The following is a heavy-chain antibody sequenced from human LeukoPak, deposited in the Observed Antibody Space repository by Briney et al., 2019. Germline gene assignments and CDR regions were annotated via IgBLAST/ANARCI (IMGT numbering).Heavy chain of an antibody. Sequence: GGSLRLSCAASGFTFRTDGMSWVRQAPGKGLEWVSAISGSGGSTYYADSVKGRFTISRDNSKNTLFLQMNSLRAEDTAVYYCAKDVGRYYGSGSYYNVIGGAFDIWGQGTMVTVSS. V-gene: IGHV3-23*01. CDR1: GFTFRTDG. CDR2: ISGSGGST. CDR3: AKDVGRYYGSGSYYNVIGGAFDI. J-gene: IGHJ3*02. D-gene: IGHD3-10*01.